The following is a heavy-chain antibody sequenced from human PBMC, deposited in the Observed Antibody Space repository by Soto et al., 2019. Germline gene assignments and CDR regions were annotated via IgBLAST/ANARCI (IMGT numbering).Heavy chain of an antibody. D-gene: IGHD3-10*01. CDR2: CHYSWGS. CDR1: GGSISSYH. V-gene: IGHV4-59*08. Sequence: QVQLQESGPGLVKPSETLSLSCTVSGGSISSYHWSWIRQTLGKGLEWIGYCHYSWGSNYNPSLKSRVAISLDTSKSQFALKLTSVTATATAVYYCARQGFGAIHGLVDVWGQGTTVTVSS. J-gene: IGHJ6*02. CDR3: ARQGFGAIHGLVDV.